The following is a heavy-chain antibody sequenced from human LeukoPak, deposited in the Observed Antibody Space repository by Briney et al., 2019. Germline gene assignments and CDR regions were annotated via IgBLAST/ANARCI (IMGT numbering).Heavy chain of an antibody. Sequence: GGSLRLSCAASGFTVSTNYMSWVRQAPGKGLEWVSLVYSGGTTYYADSVKGRFTISRDNSKNTLYLQMNSLRAEDTAVYYCAKEAAAGTHFDYWGQGTLVTVSS. CDR1: GFTVSTNY. V-gene: IGHV3-53*01. D-gene: IGHD6-13*01. J-gene: IGHJ4*02. CDR2: VYSGGTT. CDR3: AKEAAAGTHFDY.